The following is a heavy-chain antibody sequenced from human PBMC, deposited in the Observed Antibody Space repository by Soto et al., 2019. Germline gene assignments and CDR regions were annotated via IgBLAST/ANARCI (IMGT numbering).Heavy chain of an antibody. CDR3: ARAAAVGILVVDGMAV. CDR1: GGTFSSYA. V-gene: IGHV1-69*01. J-gene: IGHJ6*02. CDR2: INPIFGTA. Sequence: QVQLVQSGAEVQKPGSSVKVSCKASGGTFSSYAISWVRQAPGQGLEWMGGINPIFGTASYAQKFQGRVTITADESTSTAYMELSSLRSEDTAVYYYARAAAVGILVVDGMAVWGEGATVTV. D-gene: IGHD2-15*01.